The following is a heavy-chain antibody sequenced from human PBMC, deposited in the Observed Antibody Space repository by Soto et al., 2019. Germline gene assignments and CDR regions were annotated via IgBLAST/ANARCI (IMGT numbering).Heavy chain of an antibody. J-gene: IGHJ4*02. D-gene: IGHD2-21*02. CDR2: IGASGDIT. CDR3: AKDDFTDRGDDYFDY. CDR1: GFSFTNFA. Sequence: GGSLRLSCAASGFSFTNFAMSWVRQAPGKGLEWVAGIGASGDITWYADSVKGRLTISRDNSKNTLYLQLNSLRFEDTAVYYCAKDDFTDRGDDYFDYWGPGTLVTVSS. V-gene: IGHV3-23*01.